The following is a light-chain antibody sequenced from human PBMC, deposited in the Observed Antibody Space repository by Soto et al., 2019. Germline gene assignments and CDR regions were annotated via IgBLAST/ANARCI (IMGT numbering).Light chain of an antibody. V-gene: IGKV3-11*01. CDR1: QSVSKY. Sequence: EIVLTQSPATLSLSPGERATLSCRASQSVSKYLAWYQQKPGQAPRLLIYDASDRATGIPARFSGSGSGTDFTLTISSLEPEDFAVYYCQQRSKWPPTFGGGTKVDTK. J-gene: IGKJ4*01. CDR3: QQRSKWPPT. CDR2: DAS.